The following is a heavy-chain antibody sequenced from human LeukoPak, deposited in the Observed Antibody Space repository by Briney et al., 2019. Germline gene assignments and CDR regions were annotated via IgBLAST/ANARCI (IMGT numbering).Heavy chain of an antibody. Sequence: SEALSLTCTVSGDSITFYYWSWIRQPPGKGLEWIGNIYYSGSTNYNPSLKSRVTISVDTSKNQFSLKLSSVTAADTAIYYCARSYCSGGSCWVYFDYWGQGTLVTVSS. D-gene: IGHD2-15*01. V-gene: IGHV4-59*08. J-gene: IGHJ4*02. CDR1: GDSITFYY. CDR3: ARSYCSGGSCWVYFDY. CDR2: IYYSGST.